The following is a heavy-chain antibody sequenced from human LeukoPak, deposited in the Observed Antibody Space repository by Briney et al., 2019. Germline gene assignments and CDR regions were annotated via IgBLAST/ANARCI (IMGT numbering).Heavy chain of an antibody. J-gene: IGHJ4*02. Sequence: PGGSLRLSCAASGFTFGRPWMSWVRQAPGKGLEWVANIRGDGGQTYYVDSVRGRFTISRDNANNSLYLQMGSLRAEDTAVYYCAKIASYDSGSYYRYLDYWGQGTLVTVSS. D-gene: IGHD3-10*01. CDR2: IRGDGGQT. CDR3: AKIASYDSGSYYRYLDY. CDR1: GFTFGRPW. V-gene: IGHV3-7*01.